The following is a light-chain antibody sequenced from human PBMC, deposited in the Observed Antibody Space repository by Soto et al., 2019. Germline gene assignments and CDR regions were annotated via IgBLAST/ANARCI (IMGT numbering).Light chain of an antibody. Sequence: QSVLTQPASVSGSPGRSITISCTGTSSDVGGYNYVAWYQQQPGKAPKLMIYDVSNRPSGVSNRFSGSKSGNTASLTISGLQAEDEADYYCSSYTRSSTPLYVVFGGGTKLTVL. CDR3: SSYTRSSTPLYVV. CDR2: DVS. CDR1: SSDVGGYNY. J-gene: IGLJ2*01. V-gene: IGLV2-14*01.